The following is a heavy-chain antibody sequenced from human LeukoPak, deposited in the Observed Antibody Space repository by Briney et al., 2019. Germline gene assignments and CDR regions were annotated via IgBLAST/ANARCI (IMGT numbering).Heavy chain of an antibody. D-gene: IGHD6-13*01. V-gene: IGHV3-23*01. CDR2: ISGSGGST. CDR1: GFTFSSYS. CDR3: AKDPAIIAAAGTYAFDI. J-gene: IGHJ3*02. Sequence: GGSLRLSCAASGFTFSSYSMDWVRQAPGKGLEWVSAISGSGGSTYYADSVKGRFTISRDNSKNTLYLQMNSLRAEDTAVYYCAKDPAIIAAAGTYAFDIWGQGTMVTVSS.